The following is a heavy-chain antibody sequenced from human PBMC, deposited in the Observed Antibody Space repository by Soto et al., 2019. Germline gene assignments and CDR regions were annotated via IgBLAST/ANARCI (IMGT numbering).Heavy chain of an antibody. CDR3: AKDRVVGSTSREKDFDS. J-gene: IGHJ4*02. Sequence: GGSLRLSCAASGSPFSNYGMNWVRQAPGRGLEWVSSISSCSSYIFYADSVMGRFTVSRDNAKNLLYLQMNSLRAEDTAVYYCAKDRVVGSTSREKDFDSWGQGTLVTVSS. V-gene: IGHV3-21*01. CDR2: ISSCSSYI. D-gene: IGHD1-26*01. CDR1: GSPFSNYG.